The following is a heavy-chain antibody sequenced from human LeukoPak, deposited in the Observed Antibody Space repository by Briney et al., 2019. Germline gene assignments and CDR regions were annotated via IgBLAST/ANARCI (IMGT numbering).Heavy chain of an antibody. CDR2: ISAYNGNT. J-gene: IGHJ4*02. D-gene: IGHD3-10*01. Sequence: ASVKVSCKASGYTFTSYGISWVRQAPGQGLEWMGWISAYNGNTNYAQKLQGRVTMTTDTSTSTAYMELRSLRSDDTAVYYCAGGPEYMVRGVIGSYWGQGTLVTVSS. CDR1: GYTFTSYG. CDR3: AGGPEYMVRGVIGSY. V-gene: IGHV1-18*01.